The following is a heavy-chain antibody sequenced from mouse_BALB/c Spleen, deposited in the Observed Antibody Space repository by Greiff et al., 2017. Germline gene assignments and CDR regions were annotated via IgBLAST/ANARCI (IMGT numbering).Heavy chain of an antibody. CDR1: GYTFTSYW. D-gene: IGHD1-1*01. J-gene: IGHJ4*01. CDR2: INPSTGYT. CDR3: ARWGTTVVHAMDY. V-gene: IGHV1-7*01. Sequence: QVQLKESGAELAKPGASVKMSCKASGYTFTSYWMHWVKQRPGQGLEWIGYINPSTGYTEYNQKFKDKATLTADKSSSTAYMQLSSLTSEDSAVYYCARWGTTVVHAMDYWGQGTSVTVSS.